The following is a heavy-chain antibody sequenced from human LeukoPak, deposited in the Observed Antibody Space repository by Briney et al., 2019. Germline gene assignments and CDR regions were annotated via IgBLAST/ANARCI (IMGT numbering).Heavy chain of an antibody. Sequence: GGSLRLSCAASGFTFSSYSMNWVRQAPGKGLEWVSSISSTSSYIYYADSVKGRFTISRDNAKNSLYLQMNSLRAEDTSVYYCARGPSGYHNTGGQGTLVTVSS. V-gene: IGHV3-21*06. CDR1: GFTFSSYS. D-gene: IGHD5-12*01. CDR2: ISSTSSYI. J-gene: IGHJ4*02. CDR3: ARGPSGYHNT.